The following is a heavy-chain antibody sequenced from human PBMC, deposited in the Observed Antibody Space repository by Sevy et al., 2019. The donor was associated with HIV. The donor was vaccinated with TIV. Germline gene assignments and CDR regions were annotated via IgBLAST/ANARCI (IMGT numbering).Heavy chain of an antibody. J-gene: IGHJ4*02. Sequence: GGCLRLSCAASGFTFSTHAMHWVRQAPGKGLEWVAIISYDGNIEYYPDSVKVRFTISRDDSKNTLYLQMNSLRSEDTAIYYYARDLGHESTGYLPLFDNWGQGTLVTVSS. D-gene: IGHD3-22*01. CDR3: ARDLGHESTGYLPLFDN. CDR1: GFTFSTHA. V-gene: IGHV3-30-3*01. CDR2: ISYDGNIE.